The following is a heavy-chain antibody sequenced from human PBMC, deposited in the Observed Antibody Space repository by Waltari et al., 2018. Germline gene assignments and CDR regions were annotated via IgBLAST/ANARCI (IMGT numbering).Heavy chain of an antibody. D-gene: IGHD4-17*01. CDR1: GFTFSTSW. CDR2: IKQDGSEK. V-gene: IGHV3-7*01. J-gene: IGHJ4*02. CDR3: ARDCDYGDFDY. Sequence: EVQLVESGGGLVQPGGSLRLSCAASGFTFSTSWLSWVRQAPGKGLEWVANIKQDGSEKYYVDSVKGRFTISRDNAKNSLYLQMNSLRAEDTAVYYCARDCDYGDFDYWGQGTLVTVSS.